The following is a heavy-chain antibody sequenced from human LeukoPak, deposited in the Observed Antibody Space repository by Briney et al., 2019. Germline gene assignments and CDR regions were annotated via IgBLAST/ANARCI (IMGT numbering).Heavy chain of an antibody. CDR2: IHNSGTT. Sequence: SETLSLTCAVSGGPFSGYFWSWVRQSSGKGLEWIGEIHNSGTTNYNPSLNSRVTISEDTSKNQFYLNLSSVTAADTAVYYCARRYYYNLGSFPFDFWSQGTLVTVSS. CDR3: ARRYYYNLGSFPFDF. V-gene: IGHV4-34*01. J-gene: IGHJ4*02. D-gene: IGHD3-10*01. CDR1: GGPFSGYF.